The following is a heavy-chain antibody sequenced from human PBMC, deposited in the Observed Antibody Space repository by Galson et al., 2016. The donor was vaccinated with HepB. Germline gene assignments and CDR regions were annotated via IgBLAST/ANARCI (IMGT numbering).Heavy chain of an antibody. J-gene: IGHJ4*02. CDR1: GSSFTTYW. CDR2: IDPRDSYT. Sequence: QSGAEVKKPGESLRISCTGSGSSFTTYWITWVRQMPGKGLGWMGRIDPRDSYTNYSPAFQGRFTVSRDNSENMVFLQLDSLTAEDTAVYYCARSPPRVTAYFDYWAREPSSPSPQ. CDR3: ARSPPRVTAYFDY. V-gene: IGHV5-10-1*04.